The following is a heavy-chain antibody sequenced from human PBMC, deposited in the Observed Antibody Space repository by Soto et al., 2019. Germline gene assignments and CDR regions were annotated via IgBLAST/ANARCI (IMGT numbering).Heavy chain of an antibody. CDR1: GGSISSSSYY. CDR2: IFYSGST. J-gene: IGHJ5*02. Sequence: PSETLSLTCTVSGGSISSSSYYWGWIRQPPGKGLEWIGSIFYSGSTYYNPSLKSRVTISVDTSKNQFSLKLSSVTAADTAVYYCARGPPFLPWGQGTLVTVSS. CDR3: ARGPPFLP. V-gene: IGHV4-39*07. D-gene: IGHD3-3*02.